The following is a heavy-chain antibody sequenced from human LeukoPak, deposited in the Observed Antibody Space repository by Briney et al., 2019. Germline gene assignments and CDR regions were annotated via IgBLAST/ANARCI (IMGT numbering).Heavy chain of an antibody. Sequence: SGGSLRLSCAASGFTFSSYRMNWVRQAPGKGLEWVSSISSSSSYTYYADSVKGRFTISRDNAKNSLYLQMNSLRAEDTAVYYCARDFDYYGSGSFLDYWGQGTLVTVSS. D-gene: IGHD3-10*01. CDR1: GFTFSSYR. J-gene: IGHJ4*02. CDR2: ISSSSSYT. CDR3: ARDFDYYGSGSFLDY. V-gene: IGHV3-21*01.